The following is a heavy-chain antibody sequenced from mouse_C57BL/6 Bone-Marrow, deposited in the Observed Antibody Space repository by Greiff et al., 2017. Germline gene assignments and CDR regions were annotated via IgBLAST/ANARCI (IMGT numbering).Heavy chain of an antibody. V-gene: IGHV1-20*01. CDR3: ARMSTGDALDY. CDR2: INPYNGDT. CDR1: GYSFTGYF. Sequence: VQLQQSGPELVKPGDSVKISCKASGYSFTGYFMNWVMQSHGKSLEWIGRINPYNGDTFYNQKFKGKATLTVDKTSSTAHMELRRLTSGDSAVYYCARMSTGDALDYWGQGTSVTVSS. J-gene: IGHJ4*01. D-gene: IGHD1-1*01.